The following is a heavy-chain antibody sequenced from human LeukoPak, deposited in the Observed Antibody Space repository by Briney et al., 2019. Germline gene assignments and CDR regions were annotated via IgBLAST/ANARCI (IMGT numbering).Heavy chain of an antibody. V-gene: IGHV4-61*01. CDR1: GGSMSSSSYY. D-gene: IGHD6-13*01. Sequence: SETLSLTCTVSGGSMSSSSYYWGWIRQPPGKELEWIGYIYYSGSTNYNPSLKSRVTISVDTSKNQFSLKLSSVTAADTAVYYCARDVGQIGSSWFSPWGQGTLVTVSS. CDR2: IYYSGST. CDR3: ARDVGQIGSSWFSP. J-gene: IGHJ5*02.